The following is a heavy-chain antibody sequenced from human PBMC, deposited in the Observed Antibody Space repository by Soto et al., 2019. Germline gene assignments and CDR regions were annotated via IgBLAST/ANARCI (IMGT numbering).Heavy chain of an antibody. CDR2: ISGSGGST. D-gene: IGHD5-12*01. V-gene: IGHV3-23*01. CDR3: AKSLYSGSLPYYYYGMDV. Sequence: GGSLRLSCAASGFTFSSYAMSWVRQAPGKGLEWVSAISGSGGSTYYADSVKGRFTISRDNSKNTLYLQMNSLRAEDTAVYYCAKSLYSGSLPYYYYGMDVWGQGTTVTVSS. J-gene: IGHJ6*02. CDR1: GFTFSSYA.